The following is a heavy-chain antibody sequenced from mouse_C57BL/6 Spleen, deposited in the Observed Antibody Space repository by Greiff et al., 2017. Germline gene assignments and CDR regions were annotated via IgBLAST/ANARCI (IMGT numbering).Heavy chain of an antibody. J-gene: IGHJ2*01. CDR1: GYTFTSYW. Sequence: QVQLQQPGAELVRPGSSVKLSCKASGYTFTSYWMDWVKQRPGQGLEWIGNIYPSDSETHYNQKFKDKATLTVDKSSSTAYMQLSSLTSEDSAVYYCARSYYRDYFDYWGQGTTRTVSS. D-gene: IGHD2-14*01. V-gene: IGHV1-61*01. CDR3: ARSYYRDYFDY. CDR2: IYPSDSET.